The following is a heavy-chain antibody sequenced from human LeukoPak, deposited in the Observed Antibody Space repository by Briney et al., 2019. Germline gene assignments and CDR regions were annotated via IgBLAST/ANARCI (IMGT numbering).Heavy chain of an antibody. CDR2: IYYSGST. J-gene: IGHJ4*02. V-gene: IGHV4-59*08. Sequence: SETLSLTCTVSGGSISSYYWSWIRQPPGKGLEWIGYIYYSGSTNYNPSLKSRVTISVGTSKNQFSLKLSSVTAADTAVYYCARNYGDYGIVDYWGQGTLVTVSS. CDR1: GGSISSYY. CDR3: ARNYGDYGIVDY. D-gene: IGHD4-17*01.